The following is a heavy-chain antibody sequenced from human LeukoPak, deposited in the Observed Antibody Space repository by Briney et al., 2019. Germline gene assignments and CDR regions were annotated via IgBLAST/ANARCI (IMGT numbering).Heavy chain of an antibody. CDR2: INNNGRST. Sequence: PGGSLRLSCAASGFTFSSYAMSWVRQAPGKGLECVSAINNNGRSTYYADSVKGRFTISRDNSKNTLYLQMNSLRAEDTALYYCAKVVVAAGPNYFDYWGQGTLVTVSS. CDR1: GFTFSSYA. V-gene: IGHV3-23*01. J-gene: IGHJ4*02. D-gene: IGHD2-15*01. CDR3: AKVVVAAGPNYFDY.